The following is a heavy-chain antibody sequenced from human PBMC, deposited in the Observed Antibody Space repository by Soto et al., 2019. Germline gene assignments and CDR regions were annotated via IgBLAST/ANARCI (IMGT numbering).Heavy chain of an antibody. J-gene: IGHJ6*02. CDR2: ISDTGSG. CDR3: ARANSGYDPPGMDV. V-gene: IGHV4-61*01. CDR1: GGSVISGSYY. D-gene: IGHD5-12*01. Sequence: QVQLQESGPGLVKPSETLSLTCTVSGGSVISGSYYWIWIRQPPGKVREWVGCISDTGSGDYNPSLQSRATIAVHASKRQFCPRLTSVTAADTAVYYCARANSGYDPPGMDVWGQGTTVSV.